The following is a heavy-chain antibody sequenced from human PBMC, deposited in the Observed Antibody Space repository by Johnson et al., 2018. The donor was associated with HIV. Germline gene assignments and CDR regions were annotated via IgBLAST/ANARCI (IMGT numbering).Heavy chain of an antibody. CDR2: TSYDGSNT. CDR3: AKDWARIAAAQFDI. J-gene: IGHJ3*02. D-gene: IGHD6-13*01. CDR1: GFTFSSYG. V-gene: IGHV3-30*18. Sequence: QVQLVESGGGLVQPGRSLRLSCAASGFTFSSYGIHWVRQAPGKGLEWVTVTSYDGSNTYSGDSVKGRFTISSDNAKNTLYLQMNSLRPEDTAVYYCAKDWARIAAAQFDIWGQGTMVTVSS.